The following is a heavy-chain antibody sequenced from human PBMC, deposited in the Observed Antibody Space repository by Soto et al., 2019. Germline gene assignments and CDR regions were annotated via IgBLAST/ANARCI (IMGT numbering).Heavy chain of an antibody. D-gene: IGHD2-15*01. CDR1: GGSISSYY. V-gene: IGHV4-59*01. J-gene: IGHJ6*03. Sequence: SETLSLTCTVSGGSISSYYWSWIRQPPGKGLEWIGYIYYSGSTNYNPSLKSRVTISVDTSKNQFSLKLSSVTAADTAVYYCARGYRYCSGGSCYSGYYYYYMDFWGKGTTVTVSS. CDR2: IYYSGST. CDR3: ARGYRYCSGGSCYSGYYYYYMDF.